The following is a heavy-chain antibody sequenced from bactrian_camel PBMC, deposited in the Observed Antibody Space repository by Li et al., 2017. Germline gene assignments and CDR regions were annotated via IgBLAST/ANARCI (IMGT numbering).Heavy chain of an antibody. CDR1: GYTFSSRC. D-gene: IGHD6*01. Sequence: VQLVESGGGLVQPGGSLRLSCAAAGYTFSSRCVAWFRQQAPGKGREGVARIYTGNGSTYYVDSVKGRFTISQDYAKNTVYLQMNSLKPEDTAMYHCAADSPTACWAGTPAYKYWGQGTQVTVS. CDR2: IYTGNGST. V-gene: IGHV3S1*01. J-gene: IGHJ4*01. CDR3: AADSPTACWAGTPAYKY.